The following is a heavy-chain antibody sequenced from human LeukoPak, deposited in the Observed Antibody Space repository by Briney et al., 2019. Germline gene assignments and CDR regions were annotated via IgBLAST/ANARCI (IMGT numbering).Heavy chain of an antibody. J-gene: IGHJ4*02. Sequence: PGGSLRLSCAASGFTFSDYFMGWVRQAPGKGLEWVSYITNNGKKTYYADSMKGRFTISRGNAKNSLFLQMNSLRAEDTALYYCARAGMDGRGYYQGFDYWGQGTLVTVSS. CDR2: ITNNGKKT. CDR3: ARAGMDGRGYYQGFDY. V-gene: IGHV3-11*04. D-gene: IGHD3-22*01. CDR1: GFTFSDYF.